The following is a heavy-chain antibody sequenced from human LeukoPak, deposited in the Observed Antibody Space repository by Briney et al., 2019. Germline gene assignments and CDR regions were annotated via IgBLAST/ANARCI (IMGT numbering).Heavy chain of an antibody. D-gene: IGHD3-10*01. CDR1: GFTFSSYE. CDR3: ARDVSSGGAFDI. V-gene: IGHV3-48*03. Sequence: GGSLRLSCAASGFTFSSYEMNWVRQAPGKGLEWVSYISSSGSTIYYADSVKGRFTISRDNAKNSLYLQMNSLRAEDTAVYYCARDVSSGGAFDIWGQGTMVTVSS. CDR2: ISSSGSTI. J-gene: IGHJ3*02.